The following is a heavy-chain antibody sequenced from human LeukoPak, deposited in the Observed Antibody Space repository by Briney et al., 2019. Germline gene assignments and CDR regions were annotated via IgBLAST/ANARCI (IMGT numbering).Heavy chain of an antibody. D-gene: IGHD6-19*01. CDR2: IYYRWTT. J-gene: IGHJ4*02. CDR1: GGSISSGGHY. V-gene: IGHV4-31*03. CDR3: ARRIPVAGLFDY. Sequence: SQTPSLTCTVSGGSISSGGHYWSWIRQFPGKGLEWIGYIYYRWTTYYNPSLESRVTVSSDASKNQFSLKLTSVTAADTAVYYCARRIPVAGLFDYWGQGTLVTVSS.